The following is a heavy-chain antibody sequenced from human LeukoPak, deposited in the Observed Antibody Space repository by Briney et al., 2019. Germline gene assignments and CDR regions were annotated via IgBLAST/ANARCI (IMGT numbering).Heavy chain of an antibody. Sequence: PGGSLRLSCAASGFTFSSYWMHWVRQVPGKGLVWVARINPGGSSRTYADSVKGRFTISRDNAKTTLYLQMDSLRAEDTGVYYCARSNQADDYWGQGTLVTVSS. CDR2: INPGGSSR. CDR3: ARSNQADDY. CDR1: GFTFSSYW. D-gene: IGHD1-14*01. V-gene: IGHV3-74*01. J-gene: IGHJ4*02.